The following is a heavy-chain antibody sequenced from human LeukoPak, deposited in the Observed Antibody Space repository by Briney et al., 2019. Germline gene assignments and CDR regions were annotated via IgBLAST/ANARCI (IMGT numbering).Heavy chain of an antibody. D-gene: IGHD1-7*01. CDR3: ARGRNNWNYGYYYYYYMDV. V-gene: IGHV1-8*03. CDR2: MNANSGNT. Sequence: ASVKVSCKASGYTFTSYEIKWVRQATGQGLEWMGWMNANSGNTGYAQKFQGRVTITRNTSISTAYMELSSLRSEDTAVYYCARGRNNWNYGYYYYYYMDVWGKRDHGHRLL. CDR1: GYTFTSYE. J-gene: IGHJ6*03.